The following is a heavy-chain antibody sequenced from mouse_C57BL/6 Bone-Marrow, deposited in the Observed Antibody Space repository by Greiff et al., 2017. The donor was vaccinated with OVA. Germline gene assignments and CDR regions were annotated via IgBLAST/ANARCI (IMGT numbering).Heavy chain of an antibody. CDR3: ARPNGYTWFAY. Sequence: EVKVVESGGGLVKPGGSLKLSCAASGFTFSDYGMHWVRQAPEKGLEWVAYISSGSSTFYYADTVKGRFTISRDNAKNTLFLQMTSLRSEDTAMYYCARPNGYTWFAYWGQGTLVTVSA. D-gene: IGHD2-2*01. CDR1: GFTFSDYG. J-gene: IGHJ3*01. V-gene: IGHV5-17*01. CDR2: ISSGSSTF.